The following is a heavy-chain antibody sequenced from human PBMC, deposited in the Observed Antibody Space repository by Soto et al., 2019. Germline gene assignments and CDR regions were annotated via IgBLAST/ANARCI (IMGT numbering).Heavy chain of an antibody. CDR2: IWYDGSNK. D-gene: IGHD3-10*01. V-gene: IGHV3-33*01. J-gene: IGHJ6*02. CDR1: GFTFSSYG. Sequence: GGSLRHSCAASGFTFSSYGMHWVRQAPGKGLEWVAVIWYDGSNKYYADSVKGRFTISRDNSKNTLYLQMNSLRAEDTAVYYCARDQMVRGDPLPWGMDVWGQGTTVTVSS. CDR3: ARDQMVRGDPLPWGMDV.